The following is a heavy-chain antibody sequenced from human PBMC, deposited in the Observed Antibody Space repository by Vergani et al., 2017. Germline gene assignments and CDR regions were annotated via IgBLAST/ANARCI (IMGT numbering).Heavy chain of an antibody. J-gene: IGHJ4*02. Sequence: QLQLQESGPGLVKPSETLSLTCTVSGGSISSSSYYWGWIRQPPGKGLEWIGSIYYSGSTYYNPSLKSRVTISVDTSKNQFSLKLGSVTAADTAVYYCARNPDSSGWSHFDYWGQGTLVTVSS. V-gene: IGHV4-39*01. CDR3: ARNPDSSGWSHFDY. CDR1: GGSISSSSYY. D-gene: IGHD6-19*01. CDR2: IYYSGST.